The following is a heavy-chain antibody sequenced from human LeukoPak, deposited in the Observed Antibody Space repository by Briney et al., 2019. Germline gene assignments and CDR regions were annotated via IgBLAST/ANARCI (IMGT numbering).Heavy chain of an antibody. D-gene: IGHD3-16*01. V-gene: IGHV4-31*03. J-gene: IGHJ5*01. CDR1: GVSMRSDGYY. CDR2: IYKSGDT. Sequence: SETLSLTCTVSGVSMRSDGYYWSWIRQHPGKGLEWIGYIYKSGDTYYNPSLKSRFSISVATSENQFSLNLNSVTAADTAMYYCARASGGIGGLTNHFDSWGQGTLVTVSS. CDR3: ARASGGIGGLTNHFDS.